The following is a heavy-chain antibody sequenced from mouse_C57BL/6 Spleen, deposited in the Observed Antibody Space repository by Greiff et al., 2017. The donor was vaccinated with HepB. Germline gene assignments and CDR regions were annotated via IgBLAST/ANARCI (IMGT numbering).Heavy chain of an antibody. V-gene: IGHV1-20*01. CDR3: ARKNGSSFFAY. CDR2: INPYNGDT. D-gene: IGHD1-1*01. Sequence: EVQLQESGPELVKPGDSVKISCKASGYSFTGYFMNWVMQSHGKSLEWIGRINPYNGDTFYNQKFKGKATLTVDKSSSTAHMELRSLTSEDSAVYYCARKNGSSFFAYWGQGTLVTVSA. J-gene: IGHJ3*01. CDR1: GYSFTGYF.